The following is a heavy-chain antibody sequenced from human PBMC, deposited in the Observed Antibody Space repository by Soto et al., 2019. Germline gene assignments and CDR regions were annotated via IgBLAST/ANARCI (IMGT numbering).Heavy chain of an antibody. CDR2: IKQDGSEK. D-gene: IGHD2-15*01. Sequence: GGSLRLSCAASGFTFSSYWMSWVRQAPGKGLEGVANIKQDGSEKYYVDSVKGRFTISRGNAKNSLYLQMNSLRAEDTAVYYCARLPTPYCSGGSCFLVYNWFDPWGQGTLVTVSS. CDR3: ARLPTPYCSGGSCFLVYNWFDP. CDR1: GFTFSSYW. J-gene: IGHJ5*02. V-gene: IGHV3-7*01.